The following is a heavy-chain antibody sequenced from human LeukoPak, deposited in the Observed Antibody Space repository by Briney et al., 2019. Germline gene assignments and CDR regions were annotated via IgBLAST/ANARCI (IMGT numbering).Heavy chain of an antibody. CDR3: ASGRNSIITMPIDY. CDR1: GFTFSDYY. V-gene: IGHV3-11*06. D-gene: IGHD3-10*01. J-gene: IGHJ4*02. CDR2: ISSSSSSYI. Sequence: PGGSLRLSCAASGFTFSDYYMSWIRQAPGKGLEWVSSISSSSSSYIYYADSVKGRFTISRDNAKNSLYLQMNGLRAEDTAVYYCASGRNSIITMPIDYWGQGTLVTVSS.